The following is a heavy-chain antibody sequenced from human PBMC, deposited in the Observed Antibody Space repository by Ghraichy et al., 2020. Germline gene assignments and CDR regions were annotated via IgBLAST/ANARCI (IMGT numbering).Heavy chain of an antibody. Sequence: SETLSLTCTVSGGSISSGGYYWSWIRQHPGKGLEWIGYIYYSGSTYYNPSLKSRVTISVDTSKNQFSLKLSSVTAADTAVYYCARSAARRIVDFDYWGQGTLVTVSS. D-gene: IGHD6-6*01. CDR1: GGSISSGGYY. J-gene: IGHJ4*02. CDR3: ARSAARRIVDFDY. CDR2: IYYSGST. V-gene: IGHV4-31*03.